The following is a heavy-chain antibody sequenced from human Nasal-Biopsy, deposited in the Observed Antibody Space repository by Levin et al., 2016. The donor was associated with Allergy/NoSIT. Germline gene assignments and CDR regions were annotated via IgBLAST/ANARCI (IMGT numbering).Heavy chain of an antibody. CDR1: GDTLSGHF. V-gene: IGHV4-34*01. D-gene: IGHD3-22*01. CDR3: ARLVTYHYDSAGYKGYNLYAMDV. CDR2: VNESGQT. J-gene: IGHJ6*02. Sequence: SETLSLTCAVLGDTLSGHFWTWIRQPPGKGLDWIGEVNESGQTNYNPSLKSRVALSVDKSKNQFSLRLSSLTAADTAVFFCARLVTYHYDSAGYKGYNLYAMDVWGQGTAVTVSS.